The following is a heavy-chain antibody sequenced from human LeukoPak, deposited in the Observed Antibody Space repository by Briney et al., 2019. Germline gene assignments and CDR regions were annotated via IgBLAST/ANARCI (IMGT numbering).Heavy chain of an antibody. D-gene: IGHD5-24*01. CDR1: GFTFSTYA. Sequence: PGGSLRLSCAASGFTFSTYAMSWVRQAPGRGLEWASAISGGGGDTYFADSLKGRFTISRDNSKSTLYLQINSLRAEDTALYYCAKEFGDGYRLFDYWGQGTLVTVSS. V-gene: IGHV3-23*01. J-gene: IGHJ4*02. CDR3: AKEFGDGYRLFDY. CDR2: ISGGGGDT.